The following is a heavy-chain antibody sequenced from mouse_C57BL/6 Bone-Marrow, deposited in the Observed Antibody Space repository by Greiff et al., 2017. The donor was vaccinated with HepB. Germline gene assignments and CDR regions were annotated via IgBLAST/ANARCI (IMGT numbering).Heavy chain of an antibody. Sequence: QVQLQQSDAELVKPGASVKISCKVSGYTFTDHTIHWMKQRPEQGLEWIGYIYPRDGSTKYNEKFKGKATLTADKSSSTAYMQLNSLTSEDSAVYFCARLKVYGSSPAWFAYWGQGTLVTVSA. CDR3: ARLKVYGSSPAWFAY. V-gene: IGHV1-78*01. CDR2: IYPRDGST. J-gene: IGHJ3*01. D-gene: IGHD1-1*01. CDR1: GYTFTDHT.